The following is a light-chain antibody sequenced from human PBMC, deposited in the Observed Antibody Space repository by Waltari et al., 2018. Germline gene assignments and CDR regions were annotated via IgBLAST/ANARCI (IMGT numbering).Light chain of an antibody. CDR1: NSDVGNYNY. V-gene: IGLV2-23*02. J-gene: IGLJ2*01. CDR3: CSYAGTSTLI. CDR2: GVS. Sequence: QSALTQPASVSGSPGQSNTISCTGTNSDVGNYNYVHWYQHHPGTAPKVIIFGVSKRPTGVSDRFSGSKSGNTASLTISGLQTEDEADYYCCSYAGTSTLIFGGGTKLTVL.